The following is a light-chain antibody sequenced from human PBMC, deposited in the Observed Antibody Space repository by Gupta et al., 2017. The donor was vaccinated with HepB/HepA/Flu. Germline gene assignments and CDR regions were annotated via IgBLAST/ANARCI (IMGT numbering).Light chain of an antibody. CDR3: MQGKHWPFT. J-gene: IGKJ1*01. Sequence: DVVMTQSPLSLPVTVGQPASISCRSSQSVVYTNGIAYLSWFLQMPGQAPRRLIYRVSNRDSGVPDRFSGSGSGTDFTLKISSVEAEDVGVYYCMQGKHWPFTFGQGTKVEI. CDR2: RVS. CDR1: QSVVYTNGIAY. V-gene: IGKV2-30*01.